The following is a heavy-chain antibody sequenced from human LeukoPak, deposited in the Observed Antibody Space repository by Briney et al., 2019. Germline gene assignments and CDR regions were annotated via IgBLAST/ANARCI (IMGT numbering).Heavy chain of an antibody. CDR3: ARVQGELRWEQKVYYFDY. CDR2: IYYTGST. Sequence: SETLSLTCTVSGGSLSSHYWSWIRQPPGKGLEWIGYIYYTGSTNYNPSLKSRVIISVDTSKNQFSLKLSSVTAADTAVYYCARVQGELRWEQKVYYFDYWGQGTLVTVSS. J-gene: IGHJ4*02. CDR1: GGSLSSHY. D-gene: IGHD1-26*01. V-gene: IGHV4-59*11.